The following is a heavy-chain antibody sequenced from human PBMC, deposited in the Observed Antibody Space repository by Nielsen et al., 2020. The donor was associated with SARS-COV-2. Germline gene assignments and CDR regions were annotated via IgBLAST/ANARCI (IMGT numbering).Heavy chain of an antibody. CDR3: AKVSAVAGLNYYGMDV. V-gene: IGHV3-30*04. CDR2: ISHDGRKK. Sequence: GESLKISCAASGFTFSSYSMNWVRQAPGKGLEWVAVISHDGRKKYYADSVRGRFTVSRDNSKNTLYLQMNSLRAEDTAVYYCAKVSAVAGLNYYGMDVWGQGTTVTVSS. J-gene: IGHJ6*02. CDR1: GFTFSSYS. D-gene: IGHD6-19*01.